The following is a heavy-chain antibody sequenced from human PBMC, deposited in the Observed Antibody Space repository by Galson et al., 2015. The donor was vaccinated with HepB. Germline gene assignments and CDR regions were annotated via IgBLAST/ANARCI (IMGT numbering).Heavy chain of an antibody. CDR3: ARLLWFGESYDAFDI. J-gene: IGHJ3*02. D-gene: IGHD3-10*01. CDR2: ISWNSGGI. Sequence: SLRLSCAASGFTFDYYAMHWVRQAPGKGLEWVSGISWNSGGIAYADSVKGRFTISRDNAKNSLYLQMNSLRAEDTAFYYCARLLWFGESYDAFDIWGQGTMVTVSS. V-gene: IGHV3-9*01. CDR1: GFTFDYYA.